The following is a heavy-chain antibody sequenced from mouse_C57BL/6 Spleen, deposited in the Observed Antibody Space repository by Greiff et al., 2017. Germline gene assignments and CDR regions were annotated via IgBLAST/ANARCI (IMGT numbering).Heavy chain of an antibody. V-gene: IGHV6-3*01. CDR3: TGGITTVYYYAMDY. Sequence: EVQGVESGGGLVQPGGSMKLSCVASGFTFSNYWMNWVRQSPEKGLEWVAQIRLKSDNYATHYAESVKGRFTISRDDSKSSVYLQMNNLRAEDTGIYYCTGGITTVYYYAMDYWGQGTSVTVSS. D-gene: IGHD1-1*01. CDR1: GFTFSNYW. CDR2: IRLKSDNYAT. J-gene: IGHJ4*01.